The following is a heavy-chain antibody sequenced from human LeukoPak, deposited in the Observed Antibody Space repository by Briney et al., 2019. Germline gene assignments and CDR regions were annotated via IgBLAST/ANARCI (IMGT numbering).Heavy chain of an antibody. CDR3: AKEPKYCSSTSCSKINWFDP. J-gene: IGHJ5*02. D-gene: IGHD2-2*01. V-gene: IGHV3-23*01. CDR1: GFTLSSYA. CDR2: ISGSGGST. Sequence: GGSLRLSCVGSGFTLSSYAMSWVRQAPGKGLEWVSAISGSGGSTYYADSVKGRFTISRDNSKNTLYLQMNSLRAEDTAVYYCAKEPKYCSSTSCSKINWFDPWGQGTLVTVSS.